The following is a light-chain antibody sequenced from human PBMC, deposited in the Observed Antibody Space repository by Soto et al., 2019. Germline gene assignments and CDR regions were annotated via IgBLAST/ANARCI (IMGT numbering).Light chain of an antibody. CDR1: HSFSSSL. CDR2: GTS. CDR3: QHFGASPPGS. V-gene: IGKV3-20*01. Sequence: EIVLSQSPSTLSSSPGERITLSCRASHSFSSSLLAWYQQKPGQAPRLLIYGTSTRATGIPDRFSGSGSSTDFTLTISRLEPEDFAVYYCQHFGASPPGSFGGGTRVQIK. J-gene: IGKJ4*01.